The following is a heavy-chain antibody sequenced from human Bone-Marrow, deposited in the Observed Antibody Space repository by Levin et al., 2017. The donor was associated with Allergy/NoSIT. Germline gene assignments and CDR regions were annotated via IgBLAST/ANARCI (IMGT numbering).Heavy chain of an antibody. Sequence: GGSLRLSCATSGFTFKNSAMNWVRLAPGKGLEWVSTIFFTTNATFYPASVKGRFTISRENAYNSLYLQVNGLTAGDTAVYYCARGQHAFDLWGQGTMVTVSS. CDR1: GFTFKNSA. J-gene: IGHJ3*01. D-gene: IGHD2-2*01. V-gene: IGHV3-13*04. CDR2: IFFTTNAT. CDR3: ARGQHAFDL.